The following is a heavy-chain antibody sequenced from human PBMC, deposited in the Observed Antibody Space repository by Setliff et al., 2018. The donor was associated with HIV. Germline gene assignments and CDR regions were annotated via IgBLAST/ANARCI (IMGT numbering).Heavy chain of an antibody. D-gene: IGHD3-22*01. CDR2: ISASGANT. CDR3: AKNDNYYYYYMDV. J-gene: IGHJ6*03. Sequence: LSLSCAASGFTFSNYGLSWVRQASGRGLEWVSAISASGANTYYADSVRGRFTISRDNSKNTLYLQMNSLRAEDTAVYYCAKNDNYYYYYMDVWGKGTTVTVSS. V-gene: IGHV3-23*01. CDR1: GFTFSNYG.